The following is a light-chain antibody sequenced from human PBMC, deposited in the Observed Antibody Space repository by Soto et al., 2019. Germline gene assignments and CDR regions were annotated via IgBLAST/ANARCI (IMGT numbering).Light chain of an antibody. CDR3: QKYNSAPLT. CDR2: ATS. V-gene: IGKV1-27*01. CDR1: QGIAPY. J-gene: IGKJ4*01. Sequence: DVQMTQSPSSLSAFVGDRVTITCRASQGIAPYLAWFQQKPGKVPKLLIYATSTLQSGVPSRFSGSGSGTDFTLTISSLQPEDVATYYCQKYNSAPLTFGGETKVDIK.